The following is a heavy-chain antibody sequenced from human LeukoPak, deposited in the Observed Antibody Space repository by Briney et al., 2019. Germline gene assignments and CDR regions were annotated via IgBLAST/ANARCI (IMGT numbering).Heavy chain of an antibody. CDR3: ARDRGHTVTTQESNWFDP. Sequence: PSQTLSLTSTVSGGSLSSGDYYWSWIRQPPGKGLGWIGYIYYSGSTYYNPSLKSRVTTSVDTSKNQFSLKLSSVTAADTAVYYCARDRGHTVTTQESNWFDPWGQGTLVTVSS. V-gene: IGHV4-30-4*01. CDR2: IYYSGST. J-gene: IGHJ5*02. CDR1: GGSLSSGDYY. D-gene: IGHD4-17*01.